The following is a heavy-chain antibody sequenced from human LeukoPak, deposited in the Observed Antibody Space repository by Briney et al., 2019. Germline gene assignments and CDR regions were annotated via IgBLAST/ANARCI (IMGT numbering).Heavy chain of an antibody. V-gene: IGHV3-74*01. CDR2: NNGDGSTT. CDR1: GFSLSGYW. J-gene: IGHJ5*02. CDR3: ARDPRNVGLAP. D-gene: IGHD2-15*01. Sequence: HTGGSLRLSCVASGFSLSGYWTYWVRQAPGKGLMYISRNNGDGSTTNYADVVKGRFTMSRDNVKNTLYLQMNSLRVEDTAVYYCARDPRNVGLAPWGQGTLVTVSS.